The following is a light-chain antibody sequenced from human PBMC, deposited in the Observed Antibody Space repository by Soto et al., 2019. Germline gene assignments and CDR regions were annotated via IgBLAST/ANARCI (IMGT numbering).Light chain of an antibody. J-gene: IGLJ2*01. CDR3: SSFTISRNTVI. V-gene: IGLV2-14*01. CDR2: DVN. CDR1: SSDVDGYNY. Sequence: QSVLTQPASVSGSPGQSITISCTGTSSDVDGYNYVSWYQYHPGKAPKLMIYDVNNRPSGVSNRFSSSKSGNTASLTISGLQAEDEADYYCSSFTISRNTVIFGGGTKLTVL.